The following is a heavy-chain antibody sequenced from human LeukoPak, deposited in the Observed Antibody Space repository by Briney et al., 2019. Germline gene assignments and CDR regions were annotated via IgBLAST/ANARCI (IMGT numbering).Heavy chain of an antibody. D-gene: IGHD6-6*01. J-gene: IGHJ4*02. CDR1: GFTFSSYG. CDR2: IRYDGSNK. V-gene: IGHV3-30*02. CDR3: AEIAGYYSSSSGNY. Sequence: GGSLRLSCAASGFTFSSYGMHSVRQAPGKGLEWVAFIRYDGSNKYYADSVKGRFTISRDNSKNTLYLQMNSLRAEDTAVYYCAEIAGYYSSSSGNYWGQGTLVTVSS.